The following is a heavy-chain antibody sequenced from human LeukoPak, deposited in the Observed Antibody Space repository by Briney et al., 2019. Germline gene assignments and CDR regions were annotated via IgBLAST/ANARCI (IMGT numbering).Heavy chain of an antibody. CDR3: TTDPIYYSNYWFDP. CDR1: GGSISSYY. CDR2: IKSKTDGGTT. V-gene: IGHV3-15*01. Sequence: ETLSLTCTVSGGSISSYYWSWIRQAPGKGLEWVGRIKSKTDGGTTDYAAPVKGRFTISRDDSKNTLYLQMNSLKTEDTAVYYCTTDPIYYSNYWFDPWGQGTLVTVSS. J-gene: IGHJ5*02. D-gene: IGHD4-11*01.